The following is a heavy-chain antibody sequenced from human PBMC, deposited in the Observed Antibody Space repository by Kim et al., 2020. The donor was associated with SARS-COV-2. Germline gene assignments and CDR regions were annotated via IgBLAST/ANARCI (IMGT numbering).Heavy chain of an antibody. CDR3: ARGFRAAAGPFYYYYYMDV. J-gene: IGHJ6*03. V-gene: IGHV1-8*01. CDR2: MNPNSGNT. Sequence: ASVKVSCKASGYTFTSYDINWVRQATGQGLEWMGWMNPNSGNTGYAQKFQGRVTMTRNTSISTAYMELSSLRSEDTAVYYCARGFRAAAGPFYYYYYMDVWGKWTTVNVYS. CDR1: GYTFTSYD. D-gene: IGHD6-13*01.